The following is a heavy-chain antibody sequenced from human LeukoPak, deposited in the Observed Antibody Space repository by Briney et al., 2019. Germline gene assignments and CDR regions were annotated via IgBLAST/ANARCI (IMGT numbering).Heavy chain of an antibody. J-gene: IGHJ4*02. CDR1: GFTVSSNY. CDR3: ARDVSYNSLDS. V-gene: IGHV3-53*01. CDR2: IYSGGAT. Sequence: PGGSLRLSCAASGFTVSSNYMSWVRQAPGKGLEWVSVIYSGGATNYADSVKGRFTISRDNSKNTLYLQMNSLRDEDTAMYYRARDVSYNSLDSWGQGTLVTVSS. D-gene: IGHD6-13*01.